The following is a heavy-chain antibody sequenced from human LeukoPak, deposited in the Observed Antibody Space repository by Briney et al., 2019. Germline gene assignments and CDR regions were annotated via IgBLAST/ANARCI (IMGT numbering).Heavy chain of an antibody. CDR3: ARHRATMVRENAFDI. D-gene: IGHD3-10*01. CDR1: GGSISSSSYY. J-gene: IGHJ3*02. V-gene: IGHV4-39*01. CDR2: IYHSGST. Sequence: PSETLSLTCTVSGGSISSSSYYWGWIRQPPGKGLEWIGEIYHSGSTNYNPSLKSRVTISVDKSKNQFSLKLSSVTAADTAVYYCARHRATMVRENAFDIWGQGIMVTVSS.